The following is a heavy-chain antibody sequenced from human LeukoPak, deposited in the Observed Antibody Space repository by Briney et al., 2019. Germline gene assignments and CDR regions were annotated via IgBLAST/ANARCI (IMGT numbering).Heavy chain of an antibody. V-gene: IGHV3-21*01. D-gene: IGHD3-10*01. Sequence: GGSLRLSCAASGFTFSSYSMNWVRQAPGKGLEWVSSISSSSSYIYYADSVKGRFTISRDNAKNSLYPQMNSLRAEDTAVYYCARDRGAQRGYYGMDVWGQGTTVTVSS. J-gene: IGHJ6*02. CDR3: ARDRGAQRGYYGMDV. CDR1: GFTFSSYS. CDR2: ISSSSSYI.